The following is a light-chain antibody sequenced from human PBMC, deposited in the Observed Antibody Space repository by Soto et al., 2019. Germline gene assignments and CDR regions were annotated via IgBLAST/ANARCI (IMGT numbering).Light chain of an antibody. V-gene: IGKV3-15*01. Sequence: EIAVTQSPATLSLSPGMRATLSCRASQHISTNLAWYQQKPGQAPRLLIYYASTRATGIPDRFSGSGSGTEFTLTFSSLQSEDFAVYYCQQYNNWPPNTFGQGTRLEIK. J-gene: IGKJ5*01. CDR2: YAS. CDR3: QQYNNWPPNT. CDR1: QHISTN.